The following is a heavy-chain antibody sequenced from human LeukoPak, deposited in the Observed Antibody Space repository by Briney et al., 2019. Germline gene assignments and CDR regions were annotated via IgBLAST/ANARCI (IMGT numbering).Heavy chain of an antibody. V-gene: IGHV4-31*03. J-gene: IGHJ4*02. CDR1: GGSISSGGYY. CDR3: ASLDSSSSRNFDY. CDR2: IHYSGST. Sequence: SQTLSLTCTVSGGSISSGGYYWSWIRHRPGKGLEWIGYIHYSGSTYYSPSLKSRVTISVDTSKNQFSLKLNSVTAADTAVYYCASLDSSSSRNFDYWGQGTLVTVSS. D-gene: IGHD6-6*01.